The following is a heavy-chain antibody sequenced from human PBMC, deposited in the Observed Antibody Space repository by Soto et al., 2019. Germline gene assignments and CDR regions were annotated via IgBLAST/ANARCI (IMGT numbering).Heavy chain of an antibody. CDR1: WFTFSGSA. V-gene: IGHV3-73*01. Sequence: GGSLRLSCAASWFTFSGSAMHWVRQASGKGLEWVGRIRSKANSYATAYAASAKGRFTISRDDSKNTLYLQMSSLRAEDTALYYCAKDGDYDSSGYYSPGRSKTFYGVDVWGRGTTVTVPS. CDR2: IRSKANSYAT. D-gene: IGHD3-22*01. CDR3: AKDGDYDSSGYYSPGRSKTFYGVDV. J-gene: IGHJ6*02.